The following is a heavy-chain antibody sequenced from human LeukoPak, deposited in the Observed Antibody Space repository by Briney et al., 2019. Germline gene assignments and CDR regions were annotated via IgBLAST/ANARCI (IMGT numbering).Heavy chain of an antibody. CDR3: ARKRAVAGTSHNWFDP. CDR1: GFTFSSYW. J-gene: IGHJ5*02. Sequence: PGGSLRLSCAASGFTFSSYWMSWVRQAPGKGLEWVANIKQDGSEKYYVDSVKGRFTISRDNAKNSLYLQMNSLRAEDTAVYYCARKRAVAGTSHNWFDPWGQGTLVTVSS. CDR2: IKQDGSEK. D-gene: IGHD6-19*01. V-gene: IGHV3-7*01.